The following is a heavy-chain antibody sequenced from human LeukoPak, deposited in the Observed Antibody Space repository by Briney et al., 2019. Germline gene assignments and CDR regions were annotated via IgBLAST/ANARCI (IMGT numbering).Heavy chain of an antibody. J-gene: IGHJ4*02. CDR3: ARDGYCSSTSCYFPFDY. V-gene: IGHV1-2*02. Sequence: ASVKVSCKASGYTFTGYYIHWVRQAPGQGPEWMGWINPNSGGTNYAQKFQGRVTMTRDTSITTAYMELSRLRSDDTAVYFCARDGYCSSTSCYFPFDYWGQGTLVTVSS. CDR2: INPNSGGT. D-gene: IGHD2-2*01. CDR1: GYTFTGYY.